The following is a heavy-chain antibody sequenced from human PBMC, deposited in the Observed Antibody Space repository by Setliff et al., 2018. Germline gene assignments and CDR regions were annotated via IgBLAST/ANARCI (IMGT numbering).Heavy chain of an antibody. V-gene: IGHV1-69*10. CDR2: IIPILGIA. CDR3: AGLSTRVTY. CDR1: GYTFTSYG. J-gene: IGHJ4*02. Sequence: SVKVSCKASGYTFTSYGISWVRQAPGQGLEWMGGIIPILGIANYAQKFQGRVTITADKSTSTAYMELSSLRSEDTAVYYCAGLSTRVTYWGQGTLVTVSS.